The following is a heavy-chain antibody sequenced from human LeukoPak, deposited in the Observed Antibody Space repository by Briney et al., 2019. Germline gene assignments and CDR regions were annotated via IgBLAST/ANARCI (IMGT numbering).Heavy chain of an antibody. J-gene: IGHJ4*02. CDR2: IYDSGRT. CDR3: ARSSIAAPPDY. Sequence: SETLSLTCTVSGGSISSYYWSWIRQPPGKGLEWIGYIYDSGRTNYNPSLRSRVTISLDTLKNQFSLKLSSVTAADTAVYYRARSSIAAPPDYWGQGTLVTVSS. V-gene: IGHV4-59*01. D-gene: IGHD6-6*01. CDR1: GGSISSYY.